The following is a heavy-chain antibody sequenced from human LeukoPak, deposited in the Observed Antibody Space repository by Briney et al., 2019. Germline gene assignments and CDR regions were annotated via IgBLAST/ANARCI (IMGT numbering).Heavy chain of an antibody. J-gene: IGHJ4*02. D-gene: IGHD2-2*01. V-gene: IGHV4-59*08. CDR3: ARHHGYCSSTSCYVYYFDY. CDR1: GGSISRYY. CDR2: IYYSGST. Sequence: SETLSLTCTVSGGSISRYYWSWVRQPPGKGREWIGYIYYSGSTNYTPPLKSPVTISLATSKHQFSLKLSSLTAADTAVYYCARHHGYCSSTSCYVYYFDYWGQGTLVTVSS.